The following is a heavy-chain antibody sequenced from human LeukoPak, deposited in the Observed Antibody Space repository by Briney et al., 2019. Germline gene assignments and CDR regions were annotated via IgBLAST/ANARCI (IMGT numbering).Heavy chain of an antibody. J-gene: IGHJ6*02. CDR1: GYTFTNYG. Sequence: ASVKVSCKASGYTFTNYGISWVRQAPGQGLEWMGWISAYIGNTNYAQNLQGRVTMTTDTSTSTAYMELRSLRSDDTAVYYCARTTGNYYVMDVWGQGTTVTVSS. CDR2: ISAYIGNT. D-gene: IGHD1-1*01. V-gene: IGHV1-18*01. CDR3: ARTTGNYYVMDV.